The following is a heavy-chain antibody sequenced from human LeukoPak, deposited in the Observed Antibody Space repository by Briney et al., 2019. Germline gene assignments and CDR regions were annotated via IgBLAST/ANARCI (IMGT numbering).Heavy chain of an antibody. CDR1: GFTFSSYA. V-gene: IGHV3-23*01. CDR3: AKTIVGAHLYYFDY. Sequence: PGGSLRLSCAASGFTFSSYAMSWVRQAPGKGLEWVSAISSGGGTTYYADSVKGRFTISRDNSKNTLYLQMNSLRAEDTAVYYCAKTIVGAHLYYFDYWGQGTLVTVSS. J-gene: IGHJ4*02. CDR2: ISSGGGTT. D-gene: IGHD1-26*01.